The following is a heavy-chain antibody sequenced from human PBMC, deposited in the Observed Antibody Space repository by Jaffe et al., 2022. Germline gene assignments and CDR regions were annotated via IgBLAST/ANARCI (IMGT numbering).Heavy chain of an antibody. CDR2: IRYDGSNK. J-gene: IGHJ4*02. D-gene: IGHD4-17*01. CDR1: GFTFSSYG. Sequence: QVQLVESGGGVVQPGGSLRLSCAASGFTFSSYGMHWVRQAPGKGLEWVAFIRYDGSNKYYADSVKGRFTISRDNSKNTLYLQMNSLRAEDTAVYYCAKEASYGDYGGGHDYWGQGTLVTVSS. V-gene: IGHV3-30*02. CDR3: AKEASYGDYGGGHDY.